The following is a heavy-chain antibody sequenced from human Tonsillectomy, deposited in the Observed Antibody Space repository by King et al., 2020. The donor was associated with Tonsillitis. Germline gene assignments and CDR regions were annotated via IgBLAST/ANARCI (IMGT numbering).Heavy chain of an antibody. V-gene: IGHV3-30*18. CDR2: ISVVGRNK. CDR3: AKDYYYMDV. CDR1: GFTFRSFC. Sequence: VQLVESGGGVAQPGRSLRLSCVASGFTFRSFCMHWVRQAPGKGLEWVAVISVVGRNKYYADSVKGRFTISRDNSKNTLYLQMNSLRAEDTAVYYCAKDYYYMDVWGKGTTLTVSS. J-gene: IGHJ6*03.